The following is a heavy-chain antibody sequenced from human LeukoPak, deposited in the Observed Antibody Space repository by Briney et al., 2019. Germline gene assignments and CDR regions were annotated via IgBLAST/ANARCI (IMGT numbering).Heavy chain of an antibody. D-gene: IGHD6-6*01. Sequence: SETLSLTCTVSGGSIRSYYWSWIRQPPGKGLEWIGYIYYSGSTNYNPSLKSRVTISVDTSNNQFSLKLNPVTAADTAVYYCARASRGEQLAGLDYWGQGTLVTVSS. CDR2: IYYSGST. CDR3: ARASRGEQLAGLDY. CDR1: GGSIRSYY. J-gene: IGHJ4*02. V-gene: IGHV4-59*01.